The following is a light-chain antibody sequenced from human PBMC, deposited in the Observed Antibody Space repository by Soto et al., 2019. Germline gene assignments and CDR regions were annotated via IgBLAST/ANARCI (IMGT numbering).Light chain of an antibody. J-gene: IGLJ1*01. Sequence: QSVLTQPLSASGTPLQRVTISSSGSSSNIGSNTVNWYQQLPGTAPQLLIYSNNQRPSGVPDRFSGSKSGTSASLAISGLQSEDEADYYCAAWDDSLNCSYVFGTGTKVTVL. CDR3: AAWDDSLNCSYV. CDR1: SSNIGSNT. V-gene: IGLV1-44*01. CDR2: SNN.